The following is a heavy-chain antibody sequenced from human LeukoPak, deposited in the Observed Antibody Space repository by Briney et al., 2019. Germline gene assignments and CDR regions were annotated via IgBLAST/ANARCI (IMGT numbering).Heavy chain of an antibody. CDR2: ISYDGSNK. CDR1: GFTFSSYA. D-gene: IGHD3-22*01. Sequence: GGSLRLSCAASGFTFSSYAMHWVRQAPGKGLEWVAVISYDGSNKYYADSVKGRFTISRDNSKNTLYLQMNSLRAGDTAVYYCARDHYDSPLDYWGQGTLVTVSS. V-gene: IGHV3-30*04. J-gene: IGHJ4*02. CDR3: ARDHYDSPLDY.